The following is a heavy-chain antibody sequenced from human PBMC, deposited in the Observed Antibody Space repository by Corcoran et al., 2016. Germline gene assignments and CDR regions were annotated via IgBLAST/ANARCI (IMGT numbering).Heavy chain of an antibody. V-gene: IGHV4-34*01. CDR2: INHSGST. CDR1: GGSFSGYY. Sequence: QVQLQQWGAGLLKPSETLSLTCAVYGGSFSGYYWSWIRQPPGKGLEWVGEINHSGSTNYNPSLKSRVTISVGTSKNQFSLKLSSVTAADTAVYYCAREDTAMAPFDYWGQGTLVTVSS. CDR3: AREDTAMAPFDY. J-gene: IGHJ4*02. D-gene: IGHD5-18*01.